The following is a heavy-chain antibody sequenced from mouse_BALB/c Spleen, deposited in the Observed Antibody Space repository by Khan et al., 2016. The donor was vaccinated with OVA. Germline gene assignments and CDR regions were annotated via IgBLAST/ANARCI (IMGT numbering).Heavy chain of an antibody. J-gene: IGHJ2*01. V-gene: IGHV1S132*01. CDR3: AREEALYHLDH. Sequence: VQLKQSGAELVRPGASVKLSCKTSGYIFTSYWIHWVKQRPGQGLEWIARIYPGTDNSYYNEKFTDKATLTADTSSSTAYMQLSSLKSEDSDVYVCAREEALYHLDHWGQGTTLTVSS. CDR1: GYIFTSYW. D-gene: IGHD3-2*02. CDR2: IYPGTDNS.